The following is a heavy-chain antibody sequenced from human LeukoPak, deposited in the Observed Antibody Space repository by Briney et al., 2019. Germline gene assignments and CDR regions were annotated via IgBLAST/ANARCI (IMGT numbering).Heavy chain of an antibody. Sequence: PSETLSLTCAVYGGSFSGYYWSWIRQPPGKGLEWIGEINHSGSTNYNPSLKSRVTISVDTSKNQFSLKLSSVTAADTAVYYCARGFFGDYGDSSRFGYWGQGTLVTVSS. V-gene: IGHV4-34*01. CDR3: ARGFFGDYGDSSRFGY. J-gene: IGHJ4*02. D-gene: IGHD4-17*01. CDR2: INHSGST. CDR1: GGSFSGYY.